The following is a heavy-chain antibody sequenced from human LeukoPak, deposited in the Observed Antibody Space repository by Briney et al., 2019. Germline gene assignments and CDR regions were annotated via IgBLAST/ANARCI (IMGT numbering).Heavy chain of an antibody. Sequence: GRSLRLSCAASGFTFSSYAMHWVRQAPGKGLEWVSALSGGGATTYYADSVKGRFTISRDNSKNTLYLQMNSLRGEDMAIYYCANGKSEYSSGWPRGKFWGQGTRVTVSS. CDR1: GFTFSSYA. CDR3: ANGKSEYSSGWPRGKF. CDR2: LSGGGATT. V-gene: IGHV3-23*01. J-gene: IGHJ4*02. D-gene: IGHD6-19*01.